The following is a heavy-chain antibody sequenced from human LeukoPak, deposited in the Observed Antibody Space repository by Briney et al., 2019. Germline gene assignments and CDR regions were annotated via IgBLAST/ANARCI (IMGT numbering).Heavy chain of an antibody. V-gene: IGHV4-34*01. Sequence: SETLSLTCAVYGGSFSGYYWSWIRQPPGKGLEWIGEINHSGSTNYNPSLESRVTISVDTSKNQFSLKLSSVTAADTAVYYCARESVSCSSSWYFDYWGQGTLVTVSS. J-gene: IGHJ4*02. D-gene: IGHD6-13*01. CDR2: INHSGST. CDR3: ARESVSCSSSWYFDY. CDR1: GGSFSGYY.